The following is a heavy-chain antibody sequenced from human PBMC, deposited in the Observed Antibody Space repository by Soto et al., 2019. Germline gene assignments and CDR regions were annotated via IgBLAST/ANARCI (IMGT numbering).Heavy chain of an antibody. V-gene: IGHV2-70*04. J-gene: IGHJ6*02. D-gene: IGHD6-13*01. CDR1: GFSLSTSGMR. Sequence: ESGPTLVNPTQTLTLTWTFSGFSLSTSGMRVNWIRQPPGKALEWLARIDWDDDKFYSSSLKTRLTISKDTSKNQVVLTMTNMDPVDTATYYCARTGITGDYGVDVWGQGTTVTVSS. CDR3: ARTGITGDYGVDV. CDR2: IDWDDDK.